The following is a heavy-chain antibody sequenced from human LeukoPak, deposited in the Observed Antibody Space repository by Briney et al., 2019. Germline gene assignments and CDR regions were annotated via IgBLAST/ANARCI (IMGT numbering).Heavy chain of an antibody. CDR1: GGSISSSSYY. J-gene: IGHJ4*02. D-gene: IGHD3-10*01. CDR2: IYYSGST. CDR3: ACLRFGVLVIF. Sequence: SETLSLTCTVSGGSISSSSYYWGWIRQPPGKGLEWIGSIYYSGSTYYNPSLKSRVTISVDTSKNQFSLKLTSVTVADTAIYYCACLRFGVLVIFWGQGTLVAVSS. V-gene: IGHV4-39*01.